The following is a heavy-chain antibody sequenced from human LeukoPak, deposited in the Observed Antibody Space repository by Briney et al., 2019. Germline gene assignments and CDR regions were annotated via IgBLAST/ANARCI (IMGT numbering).Heavy chain of an antibody. CDR1: GYTFTSYG. V-gene: IGHV1-18*01. J-gene: IGHJ3*02. Sequence: ASVKVSCKASGYTFTSYGITWVRQAPGQGLEWMGWISAYNGNTNYAQKLQGRVTMTTDTSTSTAYMELRSLRSDDTAVYYCARSLGMRYLGAFDIWGQGTMVTVSS. CDR2: ISAYNGNT. D-gene: IGHD3-16*01. CDR3: ARSLGMRYLGAFDI.